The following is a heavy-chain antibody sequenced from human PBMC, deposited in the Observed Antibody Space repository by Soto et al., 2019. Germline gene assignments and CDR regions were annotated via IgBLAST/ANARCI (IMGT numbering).Heavy chain of an antibody. CDR1: GGSISSSDFY. CDR2: MYYSGTT. Sequence: QLQLQESGPGLVKPSETLSLTCTVSGGSISSSDFYWGWLRQPPGKGLDFIGSMYYSGTTYYNPSLKNRITISVDTSKNQFSLKLISVTAADTAVYYCAVVDSTGNWFDPLGQGALVTVSS. V-gene: IGHV4-39*01. J-gene: IGHJ5*02. D-gene: IGHD3-22*01. CDR3: AVVDSTGNWFDP.